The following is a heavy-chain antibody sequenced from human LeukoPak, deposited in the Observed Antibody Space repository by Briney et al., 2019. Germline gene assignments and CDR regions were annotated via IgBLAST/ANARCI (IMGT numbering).Heavy chain of an antibody. J-gene: IGHJ4*02. D-gene: IGHD2-2*01. CDR1: GGSFSGYY. CDR2: INHSGST. V-gene: IGHV4-34*01. Sequence: SETLSLTCAVYGGSFSGYYWSWIRQPPGKGLEWIGEINHSGSTNYNPSLKSRVTISVDTSKNQFSLKLSSVTAADTAVYYCASLALLHYCSSTSCFSDYWGQGTLVTVSS. CDR3: ASLALLHYCSSTSCFSDY.